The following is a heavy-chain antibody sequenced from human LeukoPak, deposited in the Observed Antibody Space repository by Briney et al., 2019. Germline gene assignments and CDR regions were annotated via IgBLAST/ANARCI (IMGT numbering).Heavy chain of an antibody. CDR3: ARDLRLGDTAMGHYYYYGMDV. J-gene: IGHJ6*02. D-gene: IGHD5-18*01. CDR2: ISSSSSYI. Sequence: GGSLRLSCAASGFTFSSYSMNWVRQAPGKGLEWVSSISSSSSYIYYADSVKGRFTISRDNAKNSLYLQMNSLRAEDTAVYYCARDLRLGDTAMGHYYYYGMDVWGQGTTVTVSS. CDR1: GFTFSSYS. V-gene: IGHV3-21*01.